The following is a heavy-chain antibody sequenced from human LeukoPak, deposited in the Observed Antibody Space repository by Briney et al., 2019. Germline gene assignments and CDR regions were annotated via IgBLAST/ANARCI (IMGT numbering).Heavy chain of an antibody. CDR3: ARDLVTVTKGFDI. J-gene: IGHJ3*02. CDR2: ISYIGSA. D-gene: IGHD4-17*01. Sequence: SETLSLTCAVSDDSFSSHYWTWIRQPPGKGLEWIGYISYIGSANYNPPLKSRVTISIDTSKNQFSLKLSSVTAADTAVYYCARDLVTVTKGFDIWGQGTMVSVSS. CDR1: DDSFSSHY. V-gene: IGHV4-59*11.